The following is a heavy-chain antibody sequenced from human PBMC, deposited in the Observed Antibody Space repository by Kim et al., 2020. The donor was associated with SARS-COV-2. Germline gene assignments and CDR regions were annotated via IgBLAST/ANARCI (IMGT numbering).Heavy chain of an antibody. J-gene: IGHJ5*02. Sequence: ASVKVSCKAFGYTFTSYGISWLRQAPGQGLEWMGWISTYSGVANYAQKLQGRVTMTTDTSTSTAYMELRSLRSDDTAVYYCARDDASSPGCFDPWGQGTLVTVSS. D-gene: IGHD6-6*01. CDR2: ISTYSGVA. CDR1: GYTFTSYG. V-gene: IGHV1-18*01. CDR3: ARDDASSPGCFDP.